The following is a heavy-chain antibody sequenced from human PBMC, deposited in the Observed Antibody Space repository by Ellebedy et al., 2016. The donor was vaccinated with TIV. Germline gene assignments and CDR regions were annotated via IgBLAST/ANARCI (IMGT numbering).Heavy chain of an antibody. J-gene: IGHJ4*02. CDR1: GFTFSSYA. CDR3: AKDRDDHGDYVFDY. CDR2: INSGGST. Sequence: GESLKISXAASGFTFSSYAMTWVRQAPGKGLEWVSGINSGGSTYYADSVKGRFTISRDNSKNTLFLDMNSLRAEDTAVYYCAKDRDDHGDYVFDYWGQGTLVTVSS. V-gene: IGHV3-23*01. D-gene: IGHD4-17*01.